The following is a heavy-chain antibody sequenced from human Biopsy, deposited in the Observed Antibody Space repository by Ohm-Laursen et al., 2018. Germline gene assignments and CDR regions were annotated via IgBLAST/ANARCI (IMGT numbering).Heavy chain of an antibody. J-gene: IGHJ4*02. D-gene: IGHD3-10*01. CDR3: ARAGDFGSRGAGDY. CDR1: GFLFSRHA. V-gene: IGHV3-64*01. Sequence: LSLTCAASGFLFSRHAMHWVRQAPGKGLEYVSAISNTGDGTYYANSVKGRFTVSRDNSGNRLYLQMDSLRIEDTAIYFCARAGDFGSRGAGDYWGRGTLVTVSS. CDR2: ISNTGDGT.